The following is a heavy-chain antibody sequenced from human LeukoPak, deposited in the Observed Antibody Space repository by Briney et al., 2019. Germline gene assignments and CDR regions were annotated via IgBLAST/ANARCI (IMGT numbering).Heavy chain of an antibody. J-gene: IGHJ4*02. CDR3: AKSPGIAAAGPDY. D-gene: IGHD6-13*01. CDR2: ISYSGNT. V-gene: IGHV4-59*12. CDR1: GGSISSYY. Sequence: SETLSLTCTVSGGSISSYYWSWFRQPPGKGLEWIGYISYSGNTNYNPSLKSRVTMSVDTSKNQFSLKLSSVTAADTAVYYCAKSPGIAAAGPDYWGQGTLVTVSS.